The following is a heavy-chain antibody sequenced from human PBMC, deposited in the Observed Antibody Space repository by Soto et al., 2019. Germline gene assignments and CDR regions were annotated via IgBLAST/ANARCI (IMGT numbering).Heavy chain of an antibody. V-gene: IGHV4-34*01. CDR3: ARAKGYGATSWLDY. J-gene: IGHJ4*02. Sequence: QVQLQQWGAGLLKPSETLSLTCAVYGGSFSGYYWSWIRQPPGKGLEWIGEINHSGSANYNPSLEGRLTISVDTSKTQFSLEVRSVTAADTAVYYCARAKGYGATSWLDYWGQGNLVTVSS. D-gene: IGHD2-2*01. CDR2: INHSGSA. CDR1: GGSFSGYY.